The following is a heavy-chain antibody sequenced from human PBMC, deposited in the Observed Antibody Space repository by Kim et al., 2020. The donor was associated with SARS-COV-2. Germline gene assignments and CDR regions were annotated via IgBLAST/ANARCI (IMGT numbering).Heavy chain of an antibody. CDR1: GFTFSRHW. Sequence: GGSLRLSCAASGFTFSRHWMHWVRQAPGKGLEWVSRMNSDGSLTHYADTVKGRFTISRDNAKKTLYLHMNSLRAEDTAVYYCVREGNWNFDYWGQDTPV. V-gene: IGHV3-74*01. D-gene: IGHD1-1*01. CDR2: MNSDGSLT. J-gene: IGHJ4*02. CDR3: VREGNWNFDY.